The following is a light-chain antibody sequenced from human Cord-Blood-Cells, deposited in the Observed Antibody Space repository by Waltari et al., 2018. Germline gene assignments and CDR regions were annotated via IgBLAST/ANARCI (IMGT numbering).Light chain of an antibody. CDR2: AAS. CDR1: QSIRSY. Sequence: DIQMTQSPSSLSASVGDRVTITCRASQSIRSYLNWDQQKPGKAPKLLINAASSLQSGVPSRFSGSGSGTDFTLTISSLQPEDFATYYCQQRYSTPLTFGQGTKVEIK. CDR3: QQRYSTPLT. J-gene: IGKJ1*01. V-gene: IGKV1-39*01.